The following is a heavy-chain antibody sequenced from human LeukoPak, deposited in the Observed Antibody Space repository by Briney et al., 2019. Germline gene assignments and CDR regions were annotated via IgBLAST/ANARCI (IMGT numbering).Heavy chain of an antibody. V-gene: IGHV4-31*03. Sequence: SETLSLTCTVSGGSIASDNYFWSWIRQHPEKGLEWIGYILYSGTAYYSPSLKSRVTISVDTSKNQFSLKLNSVIAADTAVYYCAREVNEPASTDAFDIWGQGTMVAVSS. CDR1: GGSIASDNYF. D-gene: IGHD6-13*01. J-gene: IGHJ3*02. CDR2: ILYSGTA. CDR3: AREVNEPASTDAFDI.